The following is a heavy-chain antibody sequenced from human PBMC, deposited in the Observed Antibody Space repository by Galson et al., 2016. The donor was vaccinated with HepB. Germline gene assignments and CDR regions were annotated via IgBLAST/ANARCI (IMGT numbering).Heavy chain of an antibody. Sequence: QSGAEVKKPGESLKISCKASGYSFTTYWIGWVRQMPGNGLEWMGIIYPGDSDTRYSPSFQGQVTISADKSISTAYLQWSSLKASDTALYYCARSPYCGTSDCYGPGGWFDTWGQGTLVTVSS. J-gene: IGHJ5*02. CDR1: GYSFTTYW. D-gene: IGHD2-2*01. CDR3: ARSPYCGTSDCYGPGGWFDT. V-gene: IGHV5-51*01. CDR2: IYPGDSDT.